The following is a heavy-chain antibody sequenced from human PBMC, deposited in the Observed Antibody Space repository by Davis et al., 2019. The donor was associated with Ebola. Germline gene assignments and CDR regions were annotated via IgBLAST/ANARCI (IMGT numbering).Heavy chain of an antibody. V-gene: IGHV7-4-1*02. CDR1: GYTFTKYA. CDR2: INTKTGNP. Sequence: ASVKVSCKASGYTFTKYAMNWVRQAPGQGLEWMGWINTKTGNPTYAQGFTGRFVFSLNTYVSTAYLQISSLKAEDSAVYFCTTGSSWDKFDYWGQGTLVTVSS. J-gene: IGHJ4*02. D-gene: IGHD6-13*01. CDR3: TTGSSWDKFDY.